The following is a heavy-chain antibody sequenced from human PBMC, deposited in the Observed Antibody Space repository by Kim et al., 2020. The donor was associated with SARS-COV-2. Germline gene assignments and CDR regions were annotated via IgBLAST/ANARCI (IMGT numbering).Heavy chain of an antibody. D-gene: IGHD2-15*01. CDR3: AREPTRLYHYGMDV. V-gene: IGHV3-48*01. Sequence: ADAVKGRFTISRDTAENSLYLQMNSLRAEDSAVYYCAREPTRLYHYGMDVWGQGTTVTVSS. J-gene: IGHJ6*02.